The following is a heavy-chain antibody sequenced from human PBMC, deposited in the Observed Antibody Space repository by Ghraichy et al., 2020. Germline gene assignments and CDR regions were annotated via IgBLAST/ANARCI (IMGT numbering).Heavy chain of an antibody. Sequence: LSLTCAASGFTFSSYGMHWVRQAPGKGLEWVAVIWYDGSNKYYADSVKGRFTISRDNSKNTLYLQMNSLRAEDTAVYYCARAQPSGSYFGPRKGHDAFDIWGQGTMVTVSS. J-gene: IGHJ3*02. CDR2: IWYDGSNK. D-gene: IGHD1-26*01. CDR1: GFTFSSYG. V-gene: IGHV3-33*01. CDR3: ARAQPSGSYFGPRKGHDAFDI.